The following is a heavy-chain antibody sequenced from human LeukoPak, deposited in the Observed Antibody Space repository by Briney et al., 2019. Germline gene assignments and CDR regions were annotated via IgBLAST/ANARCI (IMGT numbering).Heavy chain of an antibody. Sequence: GGSLRLSCAASGFTVSSNYMSWVRQAPGKGLEWVSVIYSGGSTYYADSVKGRFTISRHNSKNTLYLQMSSLRAEDTAVYYCASRSSSWDRYYYYGMDVWGQGTTVTVSS. CDR3: ASRSSSWDRYYYYGMDV. CDR1: GFTVSSNY. J-gene: IGHJ6*02. CDR2: IYSGGST. D-gene: IGHD6-13*01. V-gene: IGHV3-53*04.